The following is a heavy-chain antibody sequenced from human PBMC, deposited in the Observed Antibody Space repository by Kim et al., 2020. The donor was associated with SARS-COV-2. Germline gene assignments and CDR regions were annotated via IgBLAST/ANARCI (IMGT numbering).Heavy chain of an antibody. V-gene: IGHV4-38-2*02. CDR3: ARFDTYWYFDL. Sequence: SETLSLTCTVSDYSITRGSYWGWIRQPPGKGLEWIGTISHSGSPYYNPSLKSRVTMSVDTSNKQFSLYLTSVTAADTAVFYCARFDTYWYFDLWGRGTLV. D-gene: IGHD3-9*01. CDR2: ISHSGSP. CDR1: DYSITRGSY. J-gene: IGHJ2*01.